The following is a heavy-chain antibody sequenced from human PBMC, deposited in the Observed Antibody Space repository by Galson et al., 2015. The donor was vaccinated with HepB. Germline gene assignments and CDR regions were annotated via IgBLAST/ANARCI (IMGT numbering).Heavy chain of an antibody. CDR3: AKDQGYNAYEFYYAMDV. D-gene: IGHD5-12*01. J-gene: IGHJ6*02. CDR1: GFTFNTYG. V-gene: IGHV3-30*18. Sequence: SLRLSCAASGFTFNTYGMHWVRQAPGKGLEWVAVISYEGSNKYYADSVKGRFTISRDPYKDTVYLQMNSLRAEDSAVYYCAKDQGYNAYEFYYAMDVWGQGTTVTISS. CDR2: ISYEGSNK.